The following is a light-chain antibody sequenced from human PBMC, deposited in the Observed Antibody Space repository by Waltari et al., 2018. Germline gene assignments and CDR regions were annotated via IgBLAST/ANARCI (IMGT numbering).Light chain of an antibody. J-gene: IGKJ4*01. Sequence: DIQMTQSPSSLSASVGDRITITCRASQGISSYLNWYQQKPGKAPKHLIYAASSLQSGVPSRCSGSGSGTDFTLTISSLQPEDFATYYCQQSYSTPLTFGGGTKVEIK. CDR3: QQSYSTPLT. CDR1: QGISSY. CDR2: AAS. V-gene: IGKV1-39*01.